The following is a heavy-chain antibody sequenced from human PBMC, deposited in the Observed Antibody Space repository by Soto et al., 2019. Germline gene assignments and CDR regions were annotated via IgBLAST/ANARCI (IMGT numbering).Heavy chain of an antibody. V-gene: IGHV4-34*01. D-gene: IGHD2-15*01. J-gene: IGHJ4*02. CDR1: GGSFSGYY. Sequence: SETLSLTCAVYGGSFSGYYWSWIRQPPGKGLEWIGEINHSGNTNYSPSLESRVAISVDTSKNQFSLKLSSVTAADTAVFFCARGDCSGVSCYSSGADYWGRGTLVTVSS. CDR2: INHSGNT. CDR3: ARGDCSGVSCYSSGADY.